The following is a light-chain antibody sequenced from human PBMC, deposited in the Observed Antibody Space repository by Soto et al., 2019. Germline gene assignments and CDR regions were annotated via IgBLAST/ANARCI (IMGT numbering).Light chain of an antibody. CDR3: QQYCTYTWT. CDR1: QSISSW. Sequence: DIQMTQYPSTLSASVGDRVTITCRASQSISSWLAWYQQKPGKAPKLLIYDASSLESGVPSRFSGSGYGTEFTLTISSLQPGDFATYYCQQYCTYTWTFGQGTKVHIK. CDR2: DAS. V-gene: IGKV1-5*01. J-gene: IGKJ1*01.